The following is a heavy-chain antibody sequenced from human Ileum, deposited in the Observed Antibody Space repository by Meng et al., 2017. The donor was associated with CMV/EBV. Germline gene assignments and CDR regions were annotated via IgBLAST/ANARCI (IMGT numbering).Heavy chain of an antibody. J-gene: IGHJ1*01. D-gene: IGHD6-13*01. Sequence: VQLQESGPGLVKASETLSLTCTVSGDSMSSYCWSWIRQPPGKGLEWIGYMCYNGDTNYNPSLKSRVTISGDTSKNQFSLKLSSVTAADTAVYYCALRGSAAGTFQYWGQGTLVTVSS. V-gene: IGHV4-59*01. CDR1: GDSMSSYC. CDR3: ALRGSAAGTFQY. CDR2: MCYNGDT.